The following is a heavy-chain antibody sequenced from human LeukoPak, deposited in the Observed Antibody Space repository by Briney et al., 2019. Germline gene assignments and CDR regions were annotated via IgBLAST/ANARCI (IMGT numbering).Heavy chain of an antibody. V-gene: IGHV3-23*01. CDR2: ISGSGGST. Sequence: GGSLRLSCAASGFTFSSYAMSWVRQAPGKGLEWVSAISGSGGSTYYADSVKGRFTISRDNSKNTLYLQMNSLRAEDTAVYYCAKWKYYYDSSGYDGMDVWGQGTTVTVSS. CDR1: GFTFSSYA. D-gene: IGHD3-22*01. J-gene: IGHJ6*02. CDR3: AKWKYYYDSSGYDGMDV.